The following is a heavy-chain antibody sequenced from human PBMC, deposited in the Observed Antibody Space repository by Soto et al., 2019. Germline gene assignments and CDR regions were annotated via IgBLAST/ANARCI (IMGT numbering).Heavy chain of an antibody. Sequence: GGSMRVSCAASAFPFKNHYRSWVRQAPGKGLEWVSVIYSGGSTYYADSVKGRFTISRDNSKNTLYLQMNSLRAEDTAVYYCARDRVESGYPEYFQHWGQGTLVTVSS. J-gene: IGHJ1*01. CDR3: ARDRVESGYPEYFQH. D-gene: IGHD3-22*01. CDR1: AFPFKNHY. V-gene: IGHV3-53*01. CDR2: IYSGGST.